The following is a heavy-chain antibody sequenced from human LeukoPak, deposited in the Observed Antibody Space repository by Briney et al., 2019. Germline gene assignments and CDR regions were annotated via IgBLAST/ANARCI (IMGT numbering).Heavy chain of an antibody. CDR2: IYYSGST. D-gene: IGHD6-13*01. J-gene: IGHJ6*02. CDR1: GGSISSYY. V-gene: IGHV4-59*01. CDR3: ARGTYSSSWYAGTGMDV. Sequence: SETLSLTCTVSGGSISSYYWSWIRQPPGKGLEWIGYIYYSGSTNYNPSLKSRVTISVDTSKNQFSLKLSSVTAADTAVYYCARGTYSSSWYAGTGMDVWGQGTTVTVSS.